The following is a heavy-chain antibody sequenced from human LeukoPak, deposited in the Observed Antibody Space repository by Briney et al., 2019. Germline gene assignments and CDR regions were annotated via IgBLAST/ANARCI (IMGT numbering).Heavy chain of an antibody. J-gene: IGHJ6*03. CDR2: IKQDGSVK. CDR1: GFTFSSYW. V-gene: IGHV3-7*01. Sequence: GGSLRLSCAASGFTFSSYWMTWVRQAPGKGLEWVANIKQDGSVKNYVDSVKGRFTITRDNAKNSLYLQMNSLRAEDTAVYYCARDSKTGLYYRRYHYMDVWGKGTTVTVSS. D-gene: IGHD3-22*01. CDR3: ARDSKTGLYYRRYHYMDV.